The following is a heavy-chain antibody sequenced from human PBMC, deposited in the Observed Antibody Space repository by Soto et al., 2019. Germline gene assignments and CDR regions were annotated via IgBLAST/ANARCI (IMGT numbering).Heavy chain of an antibody. J-gene: IGHJ6*02. CDR3: ARRGIVGATAHYYYYGMDV. Sequence: ASVKVSCKASGYTFTSYAMHWVRQAPGQRLEWMGWINAGNGNTKYSQKFQGRVTITRDTSASTAYMELSSLRSEDTAVYYCARRGIVGATAHYYYYGMDVWGQGTTVTVSS. CDR1: GYTFTSYA. CDR2: INAGNGNT. D-gene: IGHD1-26*01. V-gene: IGHV1-3*01.